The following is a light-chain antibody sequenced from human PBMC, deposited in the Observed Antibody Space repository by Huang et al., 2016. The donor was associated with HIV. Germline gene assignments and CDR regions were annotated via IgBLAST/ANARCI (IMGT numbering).Light chain of an antibody. V-gene: IGKV4-1*01. Sequence: DIVMTQSPDSLAVSLGERATIKCKSSQRVLHSSNNRNYLAWYQQKPGQPPKLLMYGASTRESGVPDRFSGSGSGTDFTLTISSLQTEDAAVYYCQQYYSTPLTFGGGTKVEIK. J-gene: IGKJ4*01. CDR1: QRVLHSSNNRNY. CDR3: QQYYSTPLT. CDR2: GAS.